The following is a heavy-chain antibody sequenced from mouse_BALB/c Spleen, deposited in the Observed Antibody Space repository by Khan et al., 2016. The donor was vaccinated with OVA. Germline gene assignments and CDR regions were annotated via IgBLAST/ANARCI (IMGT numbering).Heavy chain of an antibody. V-gene: IGHV1-5*01. J-gene: IGHJ3*01. CDR3: TRGGYSSFAY. CDR2: IYPGNSDT. D-gene: IGHD1-3*01. Sequence: EVQLQQSGTVLARPGASVKMSCKASGYSFTSYWMYWVKQRPGQGLEWIGGIYPGNSDTDYNQKFKGKAKLTAGTSASTAYMELSSLTNEDSAVYDCTRGGYSSFAYWGQGTLVTVSA. CDR1: GYSFTSYW.